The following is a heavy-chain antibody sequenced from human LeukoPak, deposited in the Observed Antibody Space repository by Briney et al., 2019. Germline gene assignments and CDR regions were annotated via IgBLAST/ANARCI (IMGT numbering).Heavy chain of an antibody. CDR3: ARDSADYGDYDY. J-gene: IGHJ4*02. CDR1: GYTFTSYF. D-gene: IGHD4-17*01. Sequence: ASVKVSCKAAGYTFTSYFMHWVRQAPGQGLDWMGIINPSGGSTSYAQKFQGRVTMTRDTSTSTVYMELSSLRSEDTAVYYCARDSADYGDYDYWGQGTLVTVSS. V-gene: IGHV1-46*01. CDR2: INPSGGST.